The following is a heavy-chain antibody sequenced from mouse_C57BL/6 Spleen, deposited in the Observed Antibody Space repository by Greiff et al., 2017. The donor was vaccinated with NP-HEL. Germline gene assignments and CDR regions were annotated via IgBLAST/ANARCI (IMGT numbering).Heavy chain of an antibody. D-gene: IGHD2-1*01. CDR1: GYTFTSYG. CDR2: IYPRSGNT. J-gene: IGHJ3*01. V-gene: IGHV1-81*01. CDR3: ARRYYGNYEAWFAY. Sequence: VKLMESGAELARPGASVKLSCKASGYTFTSYGISWVKQRTGQGLEWIGEIYPRSGNTYYNEKFKGKATLTADKSSSTAYMELRSLTSEDSAVYFGARRYYGNYEAWFAYWGQGTLVTVSA.